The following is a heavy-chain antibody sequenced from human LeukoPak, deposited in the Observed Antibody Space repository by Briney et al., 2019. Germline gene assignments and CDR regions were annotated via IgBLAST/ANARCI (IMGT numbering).Heavy chain of an antibody. D-gene: IGHD5-18*01. V-gene: IGHV4-59*08. CDR2: IYYSGST. J-gene: IGHJ3*02. CDR3: ARHLAWDTAMAHDAFDI. Sequence: PSETLSLTCTVSGGSISSYYWSWIRQPPGKGLEWVGCIYYSGSTNYNPSLKSRVTISVDTSKNQFSLKLSSVTAADTAVYYCARHLAWDTAMAHDAFDIWGQGTMVTVSS. CDR1: GGSISSYY.